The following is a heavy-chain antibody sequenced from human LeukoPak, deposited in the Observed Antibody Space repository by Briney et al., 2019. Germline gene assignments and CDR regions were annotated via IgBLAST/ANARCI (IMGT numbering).Heavy chain of an antibody. CDR3: AKDLRWDKNR. D-gene: IGHD1-26*01. CDR1: GFTFSSSA. Sequence: GGSLRLSCAASGFTFSSSAMSWVRQAPGKGLEWVSTISGSGGSTYYTGSVKGRFTISRDNSKNALYLPMNSLRAEDTATYYCAKDLRWDKNRWGQGTLVTVSS. CDR2: ISGSGGST. J-gene: IGHJ5*02. V-gene: IGHV3-23*01.